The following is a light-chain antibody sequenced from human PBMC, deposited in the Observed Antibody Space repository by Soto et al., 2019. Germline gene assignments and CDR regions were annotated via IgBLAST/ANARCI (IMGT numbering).Light chain of an antibody. Sequence: EIVLTQSPGTLSLSPGERATLTCRASQSVSSSYLAWYKQKPGQAPRLLIYGASSRATGIPDRCSGSGSGTDFTLTISSLAPEDFAVYYWQQYGSSPFTFGRVSKVDIK. CDR2: GAS. J-gene: IGKJ4*01. V-gene: IGKV3-20*01. CDR1: QSVSSSY. CDR3: QQYGSSPFT.